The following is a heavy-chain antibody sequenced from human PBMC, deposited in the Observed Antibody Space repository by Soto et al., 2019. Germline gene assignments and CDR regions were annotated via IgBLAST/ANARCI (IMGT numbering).Heavy chain of an antibody. CDR1: GGSISSYY. CDR2: IYYSGST. J-gene: IGHJ3*02. D-gene: IGHD2-2*01. Sequence: QVQLQESGPGLVKPSETLSLTCTVSGGSISSYYWSWIRQPPGKGLEWIGYIYYSGSTNYNPSLTSRVTISVDTSKNRFSLKLSSVTAADTAVYYCARGRGGWFISQLLNAFDIWGQGTMVTVSS. V-gene: IGHV4-59*01. CDR3: ARGRGGWFISQLLNAFDI.